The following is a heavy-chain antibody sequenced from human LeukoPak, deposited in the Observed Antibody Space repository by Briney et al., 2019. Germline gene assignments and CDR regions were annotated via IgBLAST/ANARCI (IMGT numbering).Heavy chain of an antibody. CDR2: IYYSGST. V-gene: IGHV4-59*01. D-gene: IGHD3-3*01. CDR3: ARSRAPGSYYDFWSGYYTEDQPWFDY. CDR1: GGSISIYY. Sequence: PSETLSLTCTVSGGSISIYYWSWIRQPPGKGLEWIGYIYYSGSTNYNPSLKSRVTISVDTSKNQFSLKLSSVTAADTAVYYCARSRAPGSYYDFWSGYYTEDQPWFDYWGQGTLVTVSS. J-gene: IGHJ4*02.